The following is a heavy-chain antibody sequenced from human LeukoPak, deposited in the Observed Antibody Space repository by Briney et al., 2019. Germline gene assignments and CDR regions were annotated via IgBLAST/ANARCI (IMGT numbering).Heavy chain of an antibody. CDR2: IIPIFGTA. J-gene: IGHJ6*03. CDR1: GGTFSSYA. Sequence: SVKVSCKASGGTFSSYAISWVRQAPGQGLEWMGGIIPIFGTANYAQKFQGRVTITTDESTSTAHMELSSLRSEDTAVYYCARRGSSSGEDYYYMDVWGKGTTVTVSS. CDR3: ARRGSSSGEDYYYMDV. D-gene: IGHD6-13*01. V-gene: IGHV1-69*05.